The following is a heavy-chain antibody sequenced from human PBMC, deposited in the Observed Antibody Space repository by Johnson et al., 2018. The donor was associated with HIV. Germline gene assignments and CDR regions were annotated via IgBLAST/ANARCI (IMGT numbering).Heavy chain of an antibody. CDR2: ISYDGSNK. V-gene: IGHV3-30-3*01. Sequence: QEKLVESGGGVVQPGRSLRLSCAASGFTFSSYAMHWVRQAPGKGLEWVAVISYDGSNKYYADSVKGRFTISRDNSKNTLYLQMNSLRAEDTAVYYCAREGKYLAGAEDAFDIWGQGTMVTVSS. CDR3: AREGKYLAGAEDAFDI. J-gene: IGHJ3*02. D-gene: IGHD2/OR15-2a*01. CDR1: GFTFSSYA.